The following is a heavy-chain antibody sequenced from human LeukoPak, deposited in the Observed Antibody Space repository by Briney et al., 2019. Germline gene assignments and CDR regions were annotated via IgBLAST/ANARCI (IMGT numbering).Heavy chain of an antibody. CDR2: INPNSGGT. CDR1: GYTFTGYY. D-gene: IGHD5-18*01. CDR3: ARDLRGYSYGYYGMDV. J-gene: IGHJ6*02. V-gene: IGHV1-2*04. Sequence: ASVKVSCKASGYTFTGYYMHWVRQAPGQGLEWMGWINPNSGGTNYAQKFQGWVTMTRDTSISTAYMELSRLRSDDTAVYYCARDLRGYSYGYYGMDVWGQGTTVTVSS.